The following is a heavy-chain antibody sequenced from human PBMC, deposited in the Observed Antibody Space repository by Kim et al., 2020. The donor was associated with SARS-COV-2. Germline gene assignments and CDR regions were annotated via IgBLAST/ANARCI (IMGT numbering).Heavy chain of an antibody. Sequence: GESLKISCKTSGYSFSNYWIGWVRQVPGKGLELMGFVYPDDSEIRYSPSFQGRISISADESITTAYLQWDSLKASDTATYYCARHGGYCSSSSCYFYFYYMDVWGKGPPDIVSS. V-gene: IGHV5-51*01. D-gene: IGHD2-2*01. CDR3: ARHGGYCSSSSCYFYFYYMDV. CDR1: GYSFSNYW. J-gene: IGHJ6*03. CDR2: VYPDDSEI.